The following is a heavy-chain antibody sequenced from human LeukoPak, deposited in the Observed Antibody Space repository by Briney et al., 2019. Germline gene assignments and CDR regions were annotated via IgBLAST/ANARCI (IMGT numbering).Heavy chain of an antibody. CDR2: IYPGDSDT. V-gene: IGHV5-51*01. CDR1: GYSFTSYW. CDR3: AIYDYYDSSGYYGYDY. J-gene: IGHJ4*02. D-gene: IGHD3-22*01. Sequence: GESPKISCKGSGYSFTSYWIGWVRQMPGKGLEWMGIIYPGDSDTRYSPSFQGQVTISADKSISTAYLQWSSLKASDTAMYYCAIYDYYDSSGYYGYDYWGQGTLVTVSS.